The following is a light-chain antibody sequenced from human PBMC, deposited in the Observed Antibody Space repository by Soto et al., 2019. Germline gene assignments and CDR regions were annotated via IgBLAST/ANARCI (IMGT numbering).Light chain of an antibody. CDR2: EAA. V-gene: IGKV3D-15*01. J-gene: IGKJ1*01. CDR1: QSVSSS. CDR3: QQYNNWPWT. Sequence: EIMMTQSPATLSVSPGERATLSCRASQSVSSSLAWYQQKPGQTPRLLIYEAAIRATGIPARFSGSGSGTDFTLTISSLQSEDFAVYYCQQYNNWPWTFGQGTKVDIK.